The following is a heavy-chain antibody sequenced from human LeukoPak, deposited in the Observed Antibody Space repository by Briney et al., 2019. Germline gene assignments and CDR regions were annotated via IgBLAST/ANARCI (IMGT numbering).Heavy chain of an antibody. CDR1: GFTFDDYA. Sequence: GGSLRLSCAASGFTFDDYAMHWVRQAPGKGLEWVSLISWDGGLTYYADSMEGRFTISRDNSKNSLYLQMNSLRPEDTALYYCAKPRRGTITTGPAYTHWGQGTLVTVSS. CDR3: AKPRRGTITTGPAYTH. CDR2: ISWDGGLT. V-gene: IGHV3-43D*03. J-gene: IGHJ4*02. D-gene: IGHD4-11*01.